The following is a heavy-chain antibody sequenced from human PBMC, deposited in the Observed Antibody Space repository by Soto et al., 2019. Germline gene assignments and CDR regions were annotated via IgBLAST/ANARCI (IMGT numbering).Heavy chain of an antibody. Sequence: GSLRLSCAASGFPFSSYAMSWVRQAPGKGLEWVSGMSGSYTYYADSVKGRLTISRDNSKNTLSLLMNSLRGDDTAVYYCASQGWGGVTPLYHWGPGTLVTVSS. CDR2: MSGSYT. J-gene: IGHJ5*02. D-gene: IGHD3-16*01. CDR3: ASQGWGGVTPLYH. CDR1: GFPFSSYA. V-gene: IGHV3-23*01.